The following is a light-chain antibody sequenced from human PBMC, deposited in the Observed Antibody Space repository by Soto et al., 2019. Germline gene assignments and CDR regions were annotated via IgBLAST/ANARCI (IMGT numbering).Light chain of an antibody. Sequence: QSVLTQPPSASGTPGQRVTISCSGSSSNIGSNAVNWYQHLPGTAPKLLIYNTNQRPSGAPDRFSGSKSGTAASLAISGLQSEDEADYYCATWDDNPRDVVFGGGTQLTVL. CDR1: SSNIGSNA. CDR3: ATWDDNPRDVV. V-gene: IGLV1-44*01. CDR2: NTN. J-gene: IGLJ2*01.